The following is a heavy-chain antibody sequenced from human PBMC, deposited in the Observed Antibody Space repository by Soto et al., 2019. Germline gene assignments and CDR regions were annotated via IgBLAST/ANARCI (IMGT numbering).Heavy chain of an antibody. D-gene: IGHD2-2*02. CDR2: IVPIFGQA. V-gene: IGHV1-69*01. CDR3: AGSGGYCSSTSCSTPAHNWFFDL. J-gene: IGHJ2*01. CDR1: GGTFSSYA. Sequence: QVQLVQSGAEVKQPGSSVKVSCKASGGTFSSYAISWVRQAPGQGLEWMGGIVPIFGQANYAQKFQGRVTITADESTSTVYMELSSLRSEDTAVYYCAGSGGYCSSTSCSTPAHNWFFDLWGRGTRVTVSS.